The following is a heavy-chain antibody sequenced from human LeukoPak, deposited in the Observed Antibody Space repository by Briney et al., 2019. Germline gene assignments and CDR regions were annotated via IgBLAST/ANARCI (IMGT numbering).Heavy chain of an antibody. Sequence: GGSLRLSCAASGFTVSSNYMSWVRQAPGKGLEWVSVIYSGGSTYYADPVKGRFTISRDNSKNTLYLQMNSLRAEDTAVYYCARWYSSSFYYYGMDVWGQGTTVTVSS. V-gene: IGHV3-53*01. J-gene: IGHJ6*02. CDR1: GFTVSSNY. D-gene: IGHD6-6*01. CDR3: ARWYSSSFYYYGMDV. CDR2: IYSGGST.